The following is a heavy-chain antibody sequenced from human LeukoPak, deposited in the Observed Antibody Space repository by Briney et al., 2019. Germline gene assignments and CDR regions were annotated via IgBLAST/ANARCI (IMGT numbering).Heavy chain of an antibody. CDR1: GFTFSSYS. V-gene: IGHV3-48*04. D-gene: IGHD6-19*01. CDR2: ISSSGIAK. CDR3: ASSGFSSGWYEPYYFDY. J-gene: IGHJ4*02. Sequence: GGSLRLSCAASGFTFSSYSMNWVRQAPGKGLEWVSYISSSGIAKYFADSVKGRFTISRDNAKNSLYLQMNSLRAEDTAVYYCASSGFSSGWYEPYYFDYWGQGTLVTVSS.